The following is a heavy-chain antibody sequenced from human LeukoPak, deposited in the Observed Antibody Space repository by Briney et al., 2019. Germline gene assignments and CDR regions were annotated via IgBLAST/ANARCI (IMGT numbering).Heavy chain of an antibody. V-gene: IGHV4-59*01. D-gene: IGHD4-11*01. CDR3: ARTTDV. Sequence: SETLSLTCTVSGGSISSYYWSWIRQPPGKGLEWIGYIYYSGGTNYNPSLKSRVTISVDTSKNQFSLKLSSVTAADTAVYYCARTTDVWGQGTRSPSP. CDR2: IYYSGGT. CDR1: GGSISSYY. J-gene: IGHJ6*02.